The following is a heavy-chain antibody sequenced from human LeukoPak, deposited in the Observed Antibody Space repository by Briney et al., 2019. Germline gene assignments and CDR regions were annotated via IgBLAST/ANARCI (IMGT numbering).Heavy chain of an antibody. J-gene: IGHJ4*02. CDR3: AKDVRPAQNYFDY. CDR1: GFTFSSYA. Sequence: GRSLRLSCAASGFTFSSYAMSWVRQAPGKGLEWVSAISGSGGSTYYADSVKGRFTISRDNSKNTLYLQMNSLRAEDTAVYYCAKDVRPAQNYFDYWGQGTLVTVSS. CDR2: ISGSGGST. V-gene: IGHV3-23*01.